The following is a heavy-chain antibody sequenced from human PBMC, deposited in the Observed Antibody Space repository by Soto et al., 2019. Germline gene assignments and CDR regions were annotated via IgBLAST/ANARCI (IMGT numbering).Heavy chain of an antibody. CDR3: ASLNFDILTGYYAFDL. CDR2: ISYSGST. D-gene: IGHD3-9*01. J-gene: IGHJ3*01. Sequence: PSETLSLTCTFSGGSISSYYWSWIRQSPEKGLEYIGYISYSGSTNYNPSLKSRVTTSLDTSKNQFSLKLSSVTAADTAIYYCASLNFDILTGYYAFDLWGQGTMVT. CDR1: GGSISSYY. V-gene: IGHV4-59*08.